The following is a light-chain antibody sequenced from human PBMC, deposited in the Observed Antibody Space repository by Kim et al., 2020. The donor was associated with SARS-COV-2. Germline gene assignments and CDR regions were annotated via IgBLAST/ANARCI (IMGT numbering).Light chain of an antibody. Sequence: GQSVTISCNGTSSDVGAYNYVSWYQQYPGKVPKLMISEVSKRPSGVPERFSGSKSANTASLTVSGLQAEDEAVYYCSSYAGSNNLIFGGGTQLTVL. CDR2: EVS. V-gene: IGLV2-8*01. CDR1: SSDVGAYNY. J-gene: IGLJ2*01. CDR3: SSYAGSNNLI.